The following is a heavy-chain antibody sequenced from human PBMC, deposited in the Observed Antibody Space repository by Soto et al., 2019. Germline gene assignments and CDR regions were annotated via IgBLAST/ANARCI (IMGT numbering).Heavy chain of an antibody. CDR1: GGTFSSYA. D-gene: IGHD4-17*01. Sequence: GASVKVSCKASGGTFSSYAISWVRQAPGQGLEWMGGIIPIFGTANYAQKFQGRVTITADESTSTAYMELSSLRSEDTAVYYCARDGTTAFSPFDYWGQGTLVTVSS. CDR2: IIPIFGTA. V-gene: IGHV1-69*13. CDR3: ARDGTTAFSPFDY. J-gene: IGHJ4*02.